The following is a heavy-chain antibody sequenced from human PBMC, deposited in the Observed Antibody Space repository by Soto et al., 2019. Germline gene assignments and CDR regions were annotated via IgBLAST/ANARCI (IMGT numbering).Heavy chain of an antibody. CDR1: GGTISGYY. CDR3: ARDRDSSYSSGPAY. CDR2: IYSSGNT. V-gene: IGHV4-4*07. Sequence: SETLSLTCSVSGGTISGYYWTWIRQPAGKGLEWIGRIYSSGNTKYNPSLQSRVTMTTDTPTSTVYMELRSLRSDDTAVYFCARDRDSSYSSGPAYWGQGALVTVSS. D-gene: IGHD6-19*01. J-gene: IGHJ4*02.